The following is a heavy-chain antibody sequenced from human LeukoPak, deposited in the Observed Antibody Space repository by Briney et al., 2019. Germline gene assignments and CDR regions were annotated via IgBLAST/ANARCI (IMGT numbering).Heavy chain of an antibody. J-gene: IGHJ5*02. CDR3: ARHDYGDYASSWFDP. V-gene: IGHV4-39*01. D-gene: IGHD4-17*01. CDR2: IYYSGST. CDR1: GGSISRSSYY. Sequence: SETLSLTCTVSGGSISRSSYYWGWIRQPPGKGLEWIGSIYYSGSTYYNSSLKSRVTTSVDTSKNQFSLKLRSVTAADTAVYYCARHDYGDYASSWFDPWGQGTLVTVSS.